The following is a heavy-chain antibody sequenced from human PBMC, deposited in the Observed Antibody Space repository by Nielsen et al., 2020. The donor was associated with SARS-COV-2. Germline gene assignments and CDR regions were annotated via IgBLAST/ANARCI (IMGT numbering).Heavy chain of an antibody. CDR2: IYPGDSET. V-gene: IGHV5-51*01. D-gene: IGHD3-22*01. CDR3: ATHLSSGYFRDAFDI. CDR1: EYSFSSYW. Sequence: GESLKISCKGSEYSFSSYWIGWVRQMPGKGLEWMGIIYPGDSETRYSPSFQGQVTISADKSISTAYLQWSSLKASDTAMYYCATHLSSGYFRDAFDIWGQGTMVTVSS. J-gene: IGHJ3*02.